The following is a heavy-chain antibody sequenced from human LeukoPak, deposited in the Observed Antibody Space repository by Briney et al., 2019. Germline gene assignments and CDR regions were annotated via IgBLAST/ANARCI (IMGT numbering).Heavy chain of an antibody. J-gene: IGHJ4*02. V-gene: IGHV3-21*01. CDR3: ARVVGSAIRSGVDY. D-gene: IGHD1-26*01. Sequence: GGSLRLSCAASGFTFSSYSMNWVRQAPGKGLEWVSSISSSSSYIYYADSVKGRFTISRDNVKNSLYLQMSYLRADDTAVYYCARVVGSAIRSGVDYWGQGTLVTVSS. CDR2: ISSSSSYI. CDR1: GFTFSSYS.